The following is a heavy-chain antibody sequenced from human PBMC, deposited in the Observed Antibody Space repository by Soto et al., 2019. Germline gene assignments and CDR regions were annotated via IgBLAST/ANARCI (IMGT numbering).Heavy chain of an antibody. V-gene: IGHV1-18*01. Sequence: QVQLVQSGAEVKKPGSSVKVSCKASGYTFISYGISWVRQAPGQGLAWMGWISAYNDYTNYAQKLQGRVTMTTDTSTRIGYLEVGSLRSDDTAVYYCAREGYYSVSGSYSPPRYYGMDVWGQGTTVTVSS. CDR2: ISAYNDYT. CDR1: GYTFISYG. CDR3: AREGYYSVSGSYSPPRYYGMDV. J-gene: IGHJ6*02. D-gene: IGHD3-10*01.